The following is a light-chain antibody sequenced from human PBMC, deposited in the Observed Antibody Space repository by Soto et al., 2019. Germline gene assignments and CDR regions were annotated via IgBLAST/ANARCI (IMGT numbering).Light chain of an antibody. V-gene: IGKV3-15*01. CDR2: GAS. CDR1: QSVSSN. J-gene: IGKJ1*01. Sequence: EIVMSQSPAILSVSPGERVTLSCRASQSVSSNLAWYQQKPGQAPRLLIYGASTRPTGIPARFSGSGSGTEFTLTISSLQSEDFAVYYCQQYNNWPRTFGQGTKVDIK. CDR3: QQYNNWPRT.